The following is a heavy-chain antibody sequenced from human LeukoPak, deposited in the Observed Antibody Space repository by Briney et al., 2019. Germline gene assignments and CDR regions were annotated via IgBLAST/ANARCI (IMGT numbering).Heavy chain of an antibody. CDR2: VAYSGGT. CDR1: GGSINSYY. J-gene: IGHJ5*02. D-gene: IGHD5-12*01. V-gene: IGHV4-59*01. Sequence: SETLSLTCTVSGGSINSYYWSWIRQPPGKGLEWIGYVAYSGGTNYNPSLKSRVIMSVDTSENQFSLKLSPVTAADTAVYYCARTVSGYYFNAWGPGTLVTVSS. CDR3: ARTVSGYYFNA.